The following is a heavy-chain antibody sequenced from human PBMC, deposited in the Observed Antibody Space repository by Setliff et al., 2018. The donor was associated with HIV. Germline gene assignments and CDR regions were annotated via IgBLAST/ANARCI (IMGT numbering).Heavy chain of an antibody. D-gene: IGHD2-15*01. CDR2: TRNKANSYTT. CDR1: GFTLSDQY. CDR3: ARDFCGSSCSSGYGYFDH. V-gene: IGHV3-72*01. J-gene: IGHJ4*02. Sequence: PGGSLRLSCAASGFTLSDQYMDWVRQAPGKGLEWVGRTRNKANSYTTEYAASVKGRISISRDDSKNSVYLQMNSLRADDTAVYYCARDFCGSSCSSGYGYFDHWGQGTLVTVSS.